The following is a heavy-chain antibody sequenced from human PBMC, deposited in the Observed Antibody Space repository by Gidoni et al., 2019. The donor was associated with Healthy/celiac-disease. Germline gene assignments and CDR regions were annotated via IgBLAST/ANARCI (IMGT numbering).Heavy chain of an antibody. CDR1: GYSFTSHW. CDR2: IYPGDSDT. CDR3: ARQKAPYYMDV. V-gene: IGHV5-51*01. J-gene: IGHJ6*03. Sequence: EVKLVPSGEEVKKPGESRKICCKGSGYSFTSHWIGWVRQMPGKGLEWMVIIYPGDSDTRYSPSFQGQVTIAADKSISTAYLQWSSLKASDTAMYYCARQKAPYYMDVWGKGTTVTVSS.